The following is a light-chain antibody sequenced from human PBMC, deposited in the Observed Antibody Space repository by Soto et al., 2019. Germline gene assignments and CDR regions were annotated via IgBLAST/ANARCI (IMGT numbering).Light chain of an antibody. V-gene: IGLV1-47*01. CDR2: MNN. CDR1: RSNIGSAI. J-gene: IGLJ3*02. Sequence: QSVLTQPPSLSGTPGQTVTISCIGSRSNIGSAIVHWYQQIPGTAPKHLIYMNNQRPSGVPDRWSGSKSGTSASLVITGLRPEDEGDCFCVAWEVNLSYRVFVGGTK. CDR3: VAWEVNLSYRV.